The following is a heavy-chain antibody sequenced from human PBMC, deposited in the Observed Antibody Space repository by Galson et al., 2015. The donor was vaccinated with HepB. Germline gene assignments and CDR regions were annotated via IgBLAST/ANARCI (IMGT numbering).Heavy chain of an antibody. D-gene: IGHD5-12*01. J-gene: IGHJ2*01. CDR2: FSVRGKSK. CDR1: GFTLRSYA. CDR3: ARDPGYSGYESGAGYFDL. Sequence: SLILSCAASGFTLRSYAMSWVRQASGKGPEWVSRFSVRGKSKDNADSVKGRFTISKDKSKNMLYLQMKSLRVEDTALYYCARDPGYSGYESGAGYFDLWGRGTLVAVSS. V-gene: IGHV3-23*01.